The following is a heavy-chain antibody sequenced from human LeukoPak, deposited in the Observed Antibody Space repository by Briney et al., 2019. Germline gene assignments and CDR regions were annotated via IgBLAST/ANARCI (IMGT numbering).Heavy chain of an antibody. V-gene: IGHV5-51*01. CDR3: ARRTTYGSSEDY. Sequence: GESLKISCKGSGYSFSNYWIDWVRQMPGKGLEWMGIIYPGDSDTRYNPSFQGQVTISADRSISTAYLQWSSLKASDSAIYYCARRTTYGSSEDYWGQGTLVTVSS. CDR2: IYPGDSDT. CDR1: GYSFSNYW. D-gene: IGHD1-1*01. J-gene: IGHJ4*02.